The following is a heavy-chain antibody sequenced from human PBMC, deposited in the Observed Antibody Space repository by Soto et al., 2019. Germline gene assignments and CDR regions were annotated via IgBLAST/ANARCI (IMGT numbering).Heavy chain of an antibody. CDR3: ARSPDGSESYYAHFDY. J-gene: IGHJ4*02. Sequence: LSLTCAVSGGSISSSNWWSWVRQPPGKGLEWIGEIYHSGSTNYNPSLKSRVTISVDKSKNQFSLKLSSVTAADTAVYYCARSPDGSESYYAHFDYWGQGTLVTVSS. CDR2: IYHSGST. V-gene: IGHV4-4*02. CDR1: GGSISSSNW. D-gene: IGHD3-10*01.